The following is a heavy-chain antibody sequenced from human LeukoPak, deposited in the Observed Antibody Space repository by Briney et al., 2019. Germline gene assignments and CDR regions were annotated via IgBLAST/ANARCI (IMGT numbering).Heavy chain of an antibody. Sequence: GGSLRLSCAASGXTFXNXXXSXVXXAPXXXXXWXANMKQDGSEKYYVXSVKGRFTVSRDNAKNSLYLQMNSLRADDTAVYYCXRGVLGIYGPADYWGQGTLVTVSS. CDR3: XRGVLGIYGPADY. J-gene: IGHJ4*02. CDR1: GXTFXNXX. CDR2: MKQDGSEK. D-gene: IGHD2/OR15-2a*01. V-gene: IGHV3-7*04.